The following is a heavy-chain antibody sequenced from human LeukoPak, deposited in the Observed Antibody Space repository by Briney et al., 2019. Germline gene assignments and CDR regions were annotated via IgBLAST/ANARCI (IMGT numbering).Heavy chain of an antibody. V-gene: IGHV4-39*01. Sequence: PSGTLSLTCAVSGGSISSSSYYWGWIRQPPGKGLEWIGSVYYSGSTYYNPSLKSRVTISVDTSKNQFSLKLSSVTAADTAVYYCARAGLETYYGKSYFDYWGQGTLVTVSS. CDR3: ARAGLETYYGKSYFDY. CDR1: GGSISSSSYY. D-gene: IGHD3-10*01. CDR2: VYYSGST. J-gene: IGHJ4*02.